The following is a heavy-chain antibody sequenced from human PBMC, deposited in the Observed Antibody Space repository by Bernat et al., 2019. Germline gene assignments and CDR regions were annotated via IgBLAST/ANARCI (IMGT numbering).Heavy chain of an antibody. CDR1: GYTFSTYA. J-gene: IGHJ4*02. CDR2: INTNTGNP. V-gene: IGHV7-4-1*02. D-gene: IGHD6-19*01. Sequence: QVQLVQSGSELKKPGASVTVSCKASGYTFSTYAMNWVRQAPGQGLEWVGWINTNTGNPTYAQGFTGRFVFSLDTSVSTAYLQINSLKAEDTAMYYCASVHSGWNFDYWGQGSLVTVSS. CDR3: ASVHSGWNFDY.